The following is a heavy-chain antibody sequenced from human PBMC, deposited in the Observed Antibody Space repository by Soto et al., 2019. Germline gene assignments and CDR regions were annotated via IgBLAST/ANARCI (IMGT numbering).Heavy chain of an antibody. CDR3: ARDRDDYGSGNYYNRIDF. D-gene: IGHD3-10*01. CDR2: IIPLFGTP. V-gene: IGHV1-69*01. Sequence: QVQLVQSGAEVKKPGSSVKVSCKASGGIFSTYAIGWLRQAPGQGLEWMGGIIPLFGTPNYAQRFQDRVTITADESTSTAYMELSRLRSEDTAVYYCARDRDDYGSGNYYNRIDFWGQGTLVTVSS. CDR1: GGIFSTYA. J-gene: IGHJ4*02.